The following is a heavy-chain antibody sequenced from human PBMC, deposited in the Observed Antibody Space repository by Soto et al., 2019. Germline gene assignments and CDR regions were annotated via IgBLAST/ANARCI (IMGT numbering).Heavy chain of an antibody. D-gene: IGHD2-2*01. CDR1: GGTFGSYA. CDR3: ARSQGSSTSLEIYYYYYYGMDV. CDR2: IIPITATA. Sequence: QVQLVQSGAEVKKPGSSVKVSCKASGGTFGSYAISCVRQAPGQGLEWMGGIIPITATANYAQKFQGRVTITADESTSTASMQLSSLRSEDTAVYYCARSQGSSTSLEIYYYYYYGMDVGGQGTTVTVSS. J-gene: IGHJ6*02. V-gene: IGHV1-69*01.